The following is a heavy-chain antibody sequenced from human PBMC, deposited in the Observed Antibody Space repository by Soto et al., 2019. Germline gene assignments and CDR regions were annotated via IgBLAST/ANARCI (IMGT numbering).Heavy chain of an antibody. J-gene: IGHJ6*02. Sequence: GGSLRLSCVASGFTFSNYGMHWVRQAPGKGLEWVAGIDYNEINQYYIDSVKGRFTISRDNAKNSVSLQMNSLRAEDTAVYYCAREYTAWPLAYGLDVWGQGTTVTVSS. CDR1: GFTFSNYG. CDR2: IDYNEINQ. V-gene: IGHV3-33*01. CDR3: AREYTAWPLAYGLDV. D-gene: IGHD2-2*02.